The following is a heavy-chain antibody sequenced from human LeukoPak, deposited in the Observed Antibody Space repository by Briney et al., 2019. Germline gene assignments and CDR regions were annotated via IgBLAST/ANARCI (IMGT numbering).Heavy chain of an antibody. V-gene: IGHV3-30-3*01. J-gene: IGHJ4*02. CDR3: AGGPGYYGSGSSAGFDY. CDR2: ISYDGSNK. CDR1: GFTFSSYA. D-gene: IGHD3-10*01. Sequence: PGGSLRLSCAASGFTFSSYAMHWVRQAPGKGLEWVAVISYDGSNKYYADSVKGRFTISRDNSKNTLYLQMNSLRAEDTAVYYWAGGPGYYGSGSSAGFDYWGQGTLVTVSS.